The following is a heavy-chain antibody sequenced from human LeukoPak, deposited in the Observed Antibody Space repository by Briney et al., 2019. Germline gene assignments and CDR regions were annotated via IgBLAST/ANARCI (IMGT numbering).Heavy chain of an antibody. D-gene: IGHD6-19*01. CDR2: INHSGST. Sequence: SETLSLTCAVYGGSFSGYYWSWIRQPPGKGLEWIGEINHSGSTNYNPSLKSRVTISVDTSKNQFSLKLSSVTAADTAVYYCAREGPYSSGWYYFDYWGQGTLVTVSS. CDR1: GGSFSGYY. J-gene: IGHJ4*02. CDR3: AREGPYSSGWYYFDY. V-gene: IGHV4-34*01.